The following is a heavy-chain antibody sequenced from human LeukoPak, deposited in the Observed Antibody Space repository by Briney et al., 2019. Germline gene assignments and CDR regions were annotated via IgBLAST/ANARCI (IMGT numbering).Heavy chain of an antibody. V-gene: IGHV4-59*12. CDR2: IYHSGST. Sequence: PSETLSLTCAVSGGSISSYYWSWMRQPPGKGLEWIGYIYHSGSTYYNPSLKSRVTISVDRSKNQFSLKLSSVTAADTAVYYCASFLYSSSRGHHDYWGQGTLVTVSS. CDR1: GGSISSYY. J-gene: IGHJ4*02. CDR3: ASFLYSSSRGHHDY. D-gene: IGHD6-13*01.